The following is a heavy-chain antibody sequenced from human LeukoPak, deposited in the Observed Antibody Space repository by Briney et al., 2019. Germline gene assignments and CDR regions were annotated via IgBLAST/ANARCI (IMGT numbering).Heavy chain of an antibody. CDR3: ATDTLRYRMEV. J-gene: IGHJ6*03. CDR2: ISSSNTI. V-gene: IGHV3-48*03. D-gene: IGHD3-9*01. Sequence: GGSLRLSCAASGFTFSSYEMNWVRQAPGKGLEWVSSISSSNTIYYEESLKGRFTISRDNAKNLLYLQMNSLRAEDTAVYYCATDTLRYRMEVWGKGTTVTVSS. CDR1: GFTFSSYE.